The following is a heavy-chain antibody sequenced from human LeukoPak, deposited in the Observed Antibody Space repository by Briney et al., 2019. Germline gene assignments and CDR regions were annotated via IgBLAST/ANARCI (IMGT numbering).Heavy chain of an antibody. D-gene: IGHD3-22*01. CDR2: ISGSGGST. CDR3: ASYDSSGYYHYFDY. Sequence: PWGSLRLSCAASGFTFRSYAMSWVRQAPGKGLEWVSAISGSGGSTDYADSVKGRFTISRDNSKNTLYMQMNSLRAEDTAVYYCASYDSSGYYHYFDYWGQGTLVTVSS. J-gene: IGHJ4*02. V-gene: IGHV3-23*01. CDR1: GFTFRSYA.